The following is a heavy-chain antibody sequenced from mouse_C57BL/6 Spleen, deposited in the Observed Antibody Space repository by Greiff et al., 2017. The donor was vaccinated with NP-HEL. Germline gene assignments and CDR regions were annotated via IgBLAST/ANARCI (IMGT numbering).Heavy chain of an antibody. CDR3: ARRGTLGYAMDY. CDR2: INPSTGGT. Sequence: EVKLMESGPELVKPGASVKISCKASGYSFTGYYMNWVKQSPEKSLEWIGEINPSTGGTTYNQKFKAKATLTVDKSSSTAYMQLKSLTSEDSAVYYCARRGTLGYAMDYWGQGTSVTVSS. V-gene: IGHV1-42*01. CDR1: GYSFTGYY. J-gene: IGHJ4*01. D-gene: IGHD3-1*01.